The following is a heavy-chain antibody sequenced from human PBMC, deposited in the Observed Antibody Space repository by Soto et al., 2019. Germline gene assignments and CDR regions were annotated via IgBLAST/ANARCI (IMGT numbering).Heavy chain of an antibody. D-gene: IGHD1-20*01. CDR1: GGSFSGYY. J-gene: IGHJ4*02. CDR3: ATSQKGYNWNYFDH. Sequence: PSETLSLTCAVYGGSFSGYYWSWIRQSPGKGPEWIGSVFYTGLTSYNPSLESRVSVSVDTSKSQFSLKLSAVTAADTAVYYCATSQKGYNWNYFDHWGQGALVTVSS. CDR2: VFYTGLT. V-gene: IGHV4-34*12.